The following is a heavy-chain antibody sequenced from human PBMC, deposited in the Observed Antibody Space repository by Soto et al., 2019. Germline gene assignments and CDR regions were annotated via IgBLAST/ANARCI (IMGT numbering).Heavy chain of an antibody. CDR2: INFGGGEK. V-gene: IGHV3-7*01. D-gene: IGHD2-21*01. CDR1: GFTFSSYW. J-gene: IGHJ4*02. CDR3: ARSDKIGSVAY. Sequence: GGSLRLSCAASGFTFSSYWMSWVRQAPGRSLEWVANINFGGGEKYHVDSVEGRFDISRDNPKNSLYLEMNSLRAEDTAVYYCARSDKIGSVAYWGRGILVTVSS.